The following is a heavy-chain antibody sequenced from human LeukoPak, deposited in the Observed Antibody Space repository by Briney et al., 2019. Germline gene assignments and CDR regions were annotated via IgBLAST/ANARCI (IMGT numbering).Heavy chain of an antibody. J-gene: IGHJ6*02. V-gene: IGHV3-66*01. CDR2: IYSGGKT. CDR1: GFTVSRNY. Sequence: GGSLRLSCAASGFTVSRNYMNWVRQAPGKGLEWVSVIYSGGKTYYADSVKGRFTISRDNSKNTLYLQMNSLRAEDTAVYYCARDDPKDYGGDSDYYYGMDVWDQGTTVTVSS. D-gene: IGHD4-23*01. CDR3: ARDDPKDYGGDSDYYYGMDV.